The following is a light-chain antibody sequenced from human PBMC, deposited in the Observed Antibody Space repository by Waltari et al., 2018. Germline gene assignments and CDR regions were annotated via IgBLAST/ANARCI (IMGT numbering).Light chain of an antibody. J-gene: IGLJ3*02. CDR3: ATWDDRLNGQGV. CDR2: SND. Sequence: QSVLTQPPSASGTPGQRVTISCSGSSSNNGSYTVTCYQQFPGTAPKLLIYSNDQRPSGFPDRFSGSKSGTSASLAISGLQSEDEADYYCATWDDRLNGQGVFGGGTRLTVL. CDR1: SSNNGSYT. V-gene: IGLV1-44*01.